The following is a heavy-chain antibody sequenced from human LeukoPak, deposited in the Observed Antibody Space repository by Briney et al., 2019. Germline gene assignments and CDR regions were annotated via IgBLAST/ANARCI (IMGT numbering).Heavy chain of an antibody. CDR3: AAPLYGSGSWDY. V-gene: IGHV3-23*01. D-gene: IGHD3-10*01. CDR1: GFTFSSYA. CDR2: ISGSGGST. Sequence: GGSLRLSCAATGFTFSSYAMSWVRQAPGKGLEWVSAISGSGGSTYYADSVKGRFTISRDNSKNTLYLQMNSLRAEDTAVYYCAAPLYGSGSWDYWGQGTLVTVSS. J-gene: IGHJ4*02.